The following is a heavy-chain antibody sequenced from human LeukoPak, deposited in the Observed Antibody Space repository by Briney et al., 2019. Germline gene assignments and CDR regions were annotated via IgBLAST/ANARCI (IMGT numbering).Heavy chain of an antibody. J-gene: IGHJ4*02. CDR1: GFVVTANY. D-gene: IGHD2/OR15-2a*01. V-gene: IGHV3-53*01. CDR3: ALLSGGTFDY. CDR2: ISIGGDT. Sequence: PGGSLRLSCAGSGFVVTANYLAWARQAPGKELEWVSTISIGGDTYYGDSVKGRSAISRDESTNTLSLHLDSLRVEDMGVYYCALLSGGTFDYWGQGTQVTVAS.